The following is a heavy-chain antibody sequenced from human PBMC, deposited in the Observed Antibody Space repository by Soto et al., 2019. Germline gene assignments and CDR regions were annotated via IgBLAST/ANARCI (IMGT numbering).Heavy chain of an antibody. CDR2: IYCSGST. Sequence: SETLSLTCTVSGGSVSSGSYYWSWIRQPPGKGLEWIGYIYCSGSTNYNPSLKSRVTISVDTSKNQFSLKLSSVTAADTAVYYCARSDGGSYEDRGGYYFDYWGQGTLVTVSS. CDR1: GGSVSSGSYY. V-gene: IGHV4-61*01. D-gene: IGHD1-26*01. J-gene: IGHJ4*02. CDR3: ARSDGGSYEDRGGYYFDY.